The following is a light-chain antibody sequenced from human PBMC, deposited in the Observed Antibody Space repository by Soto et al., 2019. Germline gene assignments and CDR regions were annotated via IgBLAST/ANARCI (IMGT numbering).Light chain of an antibody. V-gene: IGLV2-14*01. CDR1: SSDVGGYNY. Sequence: QSALTQPASVSGSPGQSITISCTGTSSDVGGYNYVSWYQQHPGKAPNLMIYDVSNRPSGVSTRFSGSKSGNTASLTISGLQAEDEADYYCSSYTSSSTLAFGGGTKVTVL. CDR2: DVS. J-gene: IGLJ2*01. CDR3: SSYTSSSTLA.